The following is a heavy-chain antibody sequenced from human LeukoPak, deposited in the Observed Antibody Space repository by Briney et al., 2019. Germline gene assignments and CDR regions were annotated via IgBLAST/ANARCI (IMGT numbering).Heavy chain of an antibody. CDR3: AREIAVANYFDY. CDR1: GFTVSSNY. Sequence: GGSLRLSCAASGFTVSSNYMSWVRQAPGKGLEWVSVIYSGGSTYYADSVKGRFTIFRDNSRNTLYLQMNSLRAEDTAVYYCAREIAVANYFDYWGQGTLVTVSS. V-gene: IGHV3-66*01. J-gene: IGHJ4*02. D-gene: IGHD6-19*01. CDR2: IYSGGST.